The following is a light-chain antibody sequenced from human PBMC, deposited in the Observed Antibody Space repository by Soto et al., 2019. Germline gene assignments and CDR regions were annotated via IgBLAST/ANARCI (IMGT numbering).Light chain of an antibody. CDR1: QSVSSG. J-gene: IGKJ1*01. CDR2: GAS. CDR3: QQYDYWPPA. V-gene: IGKV3-15*01. Sequence: EIVMTQSPATLSVSPGERATLSCRASQSVSSGLAWYQHKPGQAPRLLIYGASTRAPGIPARFSGSGSGTEFTLTISSLQSEDFAVYYCQQYDYWPPAFGQGTKVEIK.